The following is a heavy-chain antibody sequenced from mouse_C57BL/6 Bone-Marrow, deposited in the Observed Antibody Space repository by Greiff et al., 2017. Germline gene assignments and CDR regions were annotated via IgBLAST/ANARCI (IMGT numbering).Heavy chain of an antibody. Sequence: QVQLQQSGAELVRPGSSVKLSCKASGYTFTSYWMHWVKQRPIQGLEWIGNIDPSDSETHYNQKFKDKATLTVDKSSSTAYMQLSSLTSEDSAVYYWERWSWKGYYAMDYWGQGTSVTVSS. CDR3: ERWSWKGYYAMDY. V-gene: IGHV1-52*01. CDR2: IDPSDSET. CDR1: GYTFTSYW. J-gene: IGHJ4*01.